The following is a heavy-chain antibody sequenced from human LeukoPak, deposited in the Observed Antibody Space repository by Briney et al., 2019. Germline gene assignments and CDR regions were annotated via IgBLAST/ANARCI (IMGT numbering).Heavy chain of an antibody. D-gene: IGHD4-17*01. CDR2: ISGSGGST. V-gene: IGHV3-23*01. Sequence: PGGSLRLSCAVSGFTFSSYAMSWVRQAPGKGLEWVSAISGSGGSTYYTDSVKRRFTISRDNSKNTLYLQMNSLRAEDTAVYYCAKGYGSDLLPITFDIWGQGTMVTVSS. CDR3: AKGYGSDLLPITFDI. J-gene: IGHJ3*02. CDR1: GFTFSSYA.